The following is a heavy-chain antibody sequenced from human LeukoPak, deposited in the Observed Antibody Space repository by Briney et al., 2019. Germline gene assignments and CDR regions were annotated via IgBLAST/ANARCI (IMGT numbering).Heavy chain of an antibody. CDR3: AAATDGSVY. CDR2: ISAYNGNT. D-gene: IGHD2-15*01. V-gene: IGHV1-18*01. J-gene: IGHJ4*02. CDR1: GYTFTSYG. Sequence: ASVKVSCKASGYTFTSYGISWVRQAPGQGLEWMGWISAYNGNTNYAQKLQGRVTMTTDTSTSTVYMELSSLRSEDTAVYYCAAATDGSVYWGQGTLVTVSS.